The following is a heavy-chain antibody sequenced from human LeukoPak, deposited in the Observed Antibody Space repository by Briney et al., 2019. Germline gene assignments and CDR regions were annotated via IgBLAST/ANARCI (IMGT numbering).Heavy chain of an antibody. J-gene: IGHJ3*02. Sequence: SETLSLTCTVSGGSTSSSSFYWDWIRQPPGKGLEWIGTIFYSGSTYYNPSLKSRITISVDTSKNQFSLKLSSVTAADTAVYYCARHSRSGYSDYESAFDIWGQGTMVIVSS. V-gene: IGHV4-39*01. CDR3: ARHSRSGYSDYESAFDI. D-gene: IGHD5-12*01. CDR1: GGSTSSSSFY. CDR2: IFYSGST.